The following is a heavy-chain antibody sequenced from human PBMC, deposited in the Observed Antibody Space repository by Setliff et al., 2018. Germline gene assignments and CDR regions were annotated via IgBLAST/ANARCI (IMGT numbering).Heavy chain of an antibody. Sequence: SETLSLTCTVSGDSISSRRNYWGWFRQPAGKELEWIGQIYTSWSTNYNPSLKGRATLSIDACKRQFSLKLTSVTAADTAVYYCARMSGFQYMDVWGKGTTVTVSS. CDR1: GDSISSRRNY. CDR2: IYTSWST. J-gene: IGHJ6*03. D-gene: IGHD3-3*01. V-gene: IGHV4-61*09. CDR3: ARMSGFQYMDV.